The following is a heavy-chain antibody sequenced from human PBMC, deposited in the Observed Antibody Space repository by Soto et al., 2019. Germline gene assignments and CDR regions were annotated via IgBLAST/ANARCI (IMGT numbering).Heavy chain of an antibody. D-gene: IGHD3-22*01. CDR3: ARTYYYDSSGYYFNAFDI. CDR2: IYHSGST. Sequence: QLQLQESGSGLVKPSQTLSLTCAVSGDSISSGGYSWSWIRQPPGKGLEWIGYIYHSGSTYYNPSLKSRVTISVDRSKNQFSLKLSSVTAADTAVYYCARTYYYDSSGYYFNAFDIWGQGTMVTVSS. J-gene: IGHJ3*02. CDR1: GDSISSGGYS. V-gene: IGHV4-30-2*01.